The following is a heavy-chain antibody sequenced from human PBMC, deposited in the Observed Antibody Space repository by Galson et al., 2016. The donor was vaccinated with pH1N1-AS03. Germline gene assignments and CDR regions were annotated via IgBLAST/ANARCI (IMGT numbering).Heavy chain of an antibody. CDR3: ARGPVSYSNYWFPPPDY. V-gene: IGHV3-64*01. Sequence: FLRLSCAASGFTFSSYAMYWVRQAPGKGLEYVSAISGNGVSTYYANSVKGRFTISRDNSKNTLYLQMGSLRAEDMAVYYCARGPVSYSNYWFPPPDYWGQGTLVTVSS. CDR1: GFTFSSYA. CDR2: ISGNGVST. D-gene: IGHD6-13*01. J-gene: IGHJ4*02.